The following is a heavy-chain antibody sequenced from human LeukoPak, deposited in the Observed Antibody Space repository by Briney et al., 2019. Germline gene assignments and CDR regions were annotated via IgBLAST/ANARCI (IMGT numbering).Heavy chain of an antibody. CDR2: INTGGSST. CDR1: GFTLSSSW. CDR3: XXPXSSAXANALDI. Sequence: PGGSLRLSCAVSGFTLSSSWMHWVRQAPGKGLVWVSRINTGGSSTAYADSVKGRFTISRDNTENTLYLQMDSLRVEDTSVYYXXXPXSSAXANALDIWGQGTMVTVSS. J-gene: IGHJ3*02. V-gene: IGHV3-74*01. D-gene: IGHD6-19*01.